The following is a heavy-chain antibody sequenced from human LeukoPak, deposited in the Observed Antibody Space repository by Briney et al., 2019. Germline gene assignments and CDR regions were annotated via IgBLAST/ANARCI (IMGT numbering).Heavy chain of an antibody. J-gene: IGHJ6*03. V-gene: IGHV7-4-1*02. Sequence: GASVKVSCKASGYTFTSYAMNWVRQAPGQGLEWMGWINTNTGNPTYAQGFTGRFVFSLDTSVSTAYLQISSLKAEDSAVYYCARDRPYSRGWDYYYYYMDVWGKGTTVTVSS. CDR1: GYTFTSYA. D-gene: IGHD6-13*01. CDR2: INTNTGNP. CDR3: ARDRPYSRGWDYYYYYMDV.